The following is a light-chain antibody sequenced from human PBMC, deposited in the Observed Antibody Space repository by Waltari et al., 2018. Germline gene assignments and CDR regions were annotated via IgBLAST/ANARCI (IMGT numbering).Light chain of an antibody. Sequence: QSVLTQPPSVSGAPGQMVTISCTGSSSNIGAGNDVHWYQHLPGTAPKLLIYGNTDRPSGVPDRFSGSKSGTSASLAITGLRAEDEANYYCQSFDSNLNGGVLFGGGTKLTVL. J-gene: IGLJ2*01. CDR2: GNT. CDR3: QSFDSNLNGGVL. CDR1: SSNIGAGND. V-gene: IGLV1-40*01.